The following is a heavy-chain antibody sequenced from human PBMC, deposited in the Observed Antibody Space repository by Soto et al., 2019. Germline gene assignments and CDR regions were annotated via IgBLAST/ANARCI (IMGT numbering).Heavy chain of an antibody. CDR2: INPYDGKT. CDR1: GYTFTSYG. D-gene: IGHD6-19*01. Sequence: QVQLGQSGAEVKKPGASVKVSSKASGYTFTSYGITWVRQAPGQGLARMGWINPYDGKTNYGQKCQGRVSMTTDTSTSAAYMEVRTLRSDDTAIYYCARGSDSLGWWGQGTLVTVSS. CDR3: ARGSDSLGW. V-gene: IGHV1-18*01. J-gene: IGHJ4*02.